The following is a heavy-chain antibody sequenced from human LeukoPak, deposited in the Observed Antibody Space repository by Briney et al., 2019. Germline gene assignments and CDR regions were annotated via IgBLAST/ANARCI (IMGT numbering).Heavy chain of an antibody. J-gene: IGHJ6*03. D-gene: IGHD1-26*01. Sequence: ASVKVSCKASGYTFTSYGISWVRQAPGQGLEWMGWINPNSGGTNYAQKFQGRVTMTRDTSISTAYMELSRLRSDDTAVYYCARGIVGATTYKYYYYYMDVWGKGTTVTVSS. CDR2: INPNSGGT. CDR1: GYTFTSYG. V-gene: IGHV1-2*02. CDR3: ARGIVGATTYKYYYYYMDV.